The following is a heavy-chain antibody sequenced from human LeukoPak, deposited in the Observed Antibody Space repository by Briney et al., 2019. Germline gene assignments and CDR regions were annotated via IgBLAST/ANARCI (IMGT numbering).Heavy chain of an antibody. Sequence: GGSLRLSCAASGFTVSSNYTSWVRQAPGKGLEWVSGINWDSTSTNYVDSVRGRFTISRDNAKNSLYLQMNSLRVEDTAFYYCARDLKYCTGGMCYFTAVADSWGQGTLVTVSS. CDR2: INWDSTST. J-gene: IGHJ4*02. CDR1: GFTVSSNY. V-gene: IGHV3-20*04. CDR3: ARDLKYCTGGMCYFTAVADS. D-gene: IGHD2-8*02.